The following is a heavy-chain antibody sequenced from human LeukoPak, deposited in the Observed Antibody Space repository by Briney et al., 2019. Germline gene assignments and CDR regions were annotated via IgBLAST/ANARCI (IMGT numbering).Heavy chain of an antibody. Sequence: SETLSLTCTVSGYSISSGYYWGWIRQPAGKGLEWIGRIYTSGSTNYNPSLKSRVTISVDTSKNQFSLKLSSVTAADTAVYYCASSFFSPGSSSWVYWYFDLWGRGTLVTVSS. CDR3: ASSFFSPGSSSWVYWYFDL. CDR1: GYSISSGYY. CDR2: IYTSGST. J-gene: IGHJ2*01. V-gene: IGHV4-61*02. D-gene: IGHD6-13*01.